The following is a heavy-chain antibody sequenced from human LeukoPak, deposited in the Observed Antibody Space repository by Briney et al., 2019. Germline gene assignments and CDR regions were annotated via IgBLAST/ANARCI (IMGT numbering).Heavy chain of an antibody. D-gene: IGHD6-19*01. J-gene: IGHJ4*02. Sequence: GGSLRLSCAASEFTFSNYDMHWVRQAPGKGLEWVAFIRYDGNNKYYADSVKGRFTISRDNSKNTLYLQMNSLRAEDTAVYYCAKDQAVAGHPLDYWGQGTPVTVS. CDR1: EFTFSNYD. CDR3: AKDQAVAGHPLDY. CDR2: IRYDGNNK. V-gene: IGHV3-30*02.